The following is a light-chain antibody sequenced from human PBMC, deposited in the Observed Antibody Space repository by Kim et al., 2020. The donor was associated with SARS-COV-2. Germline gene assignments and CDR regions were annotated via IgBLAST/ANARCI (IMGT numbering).Light chain of an antibody. Sequence: SYELTQPLSVSVALGQTARITCGGNNIGSKNVHWYQQKPGQAPVLVIYRDSNRPSGIPERFSGSNSGNTATLTISTAQAGDEADYYCQVWDSSTEVFGGGTQLTVL. CDR2: RDS. J-gene: IGLJ3*02. V-gene: IGLV3-9*01. CDR1: NIGSKN. CDR3: QVWDSSTEV.